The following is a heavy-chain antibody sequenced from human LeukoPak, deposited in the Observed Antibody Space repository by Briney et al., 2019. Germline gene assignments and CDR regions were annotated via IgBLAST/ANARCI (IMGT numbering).Heavy chain of an antibody. V-gene: IGHV3-48*02. CDR1: GFTFSYYS. J-gene: IGHJ4*02. Sequence: GGSLRLSCVASGFTFSYYSMNWVRQAPGKGLEWVSYINSISGEIWYADSVKGRFTISRDDAKNSLYLQMNSLRDEDTAVYFCARGGISWYYYDYWGQGTLVTVSS. CDR2: INSISGEI. CDR3: ARGGISWYYYDY. D-gene: IGHD6-13*01.